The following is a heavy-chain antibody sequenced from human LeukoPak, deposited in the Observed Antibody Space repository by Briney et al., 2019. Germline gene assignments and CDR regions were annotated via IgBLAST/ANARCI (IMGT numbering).Heavy chain of an antibody. CDR3: ARAESRITIFGMDTNYFDY. V-gene: IGHV4-59*01. J-gene: IGHJ4*02. D-gene: IGHD3-3*01. Sequence: TASETLSLTCTVSGGSISSYYWSWIRQPPGKGLEWIGYIYYSGSTNYNPSLKSRVTISVDTSKNQFSLKLSSVTAADTAVYYCARAESRITIFGMDTNYFDYWGQGTLVTVSS. CDR1: GGSISSYY. CDR2: IYYSGST.